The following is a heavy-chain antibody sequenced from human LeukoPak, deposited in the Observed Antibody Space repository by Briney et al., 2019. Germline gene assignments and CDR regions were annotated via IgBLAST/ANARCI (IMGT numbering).Heavy chain of an antibody. CDR1: GGTFSSYA. CDR2: IIPIFGTT. J-gene: IGHJ6*02. D-gene: IGHD5-18*01. CDR3: ARGGYSYGYWDYGMDV. V-gene: IGHV1-69*13. Sequence: ASVKVSCKASGGTFSSYAIDWVRQAPGQGLEWMGGIIPIFGTTNYAQKFQGRVTITADESTSTAYMELSSLRSEDTAVYYCARGGYSYGYWDYGMDVWGQGTTVTVSS.